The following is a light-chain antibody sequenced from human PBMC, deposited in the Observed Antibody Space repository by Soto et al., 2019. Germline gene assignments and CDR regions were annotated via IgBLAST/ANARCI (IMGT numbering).Light chain of an antibody. CDR1: QTVIRN. CDR2: DAS. CDR3: QQRSNWPFT. Sequence: EIVMTQSPATLSVAPGERATLSCRASQTVIRNLAWYQQKPGQAPRLLIYDASNRATGIPARVSGSGSGTDFTLTISSLEPEDFAVYYCQQRSNWPFTFGQGTRLEIK. J-gene: IGKJ5*01. V-gene: IGKV3-11*01.